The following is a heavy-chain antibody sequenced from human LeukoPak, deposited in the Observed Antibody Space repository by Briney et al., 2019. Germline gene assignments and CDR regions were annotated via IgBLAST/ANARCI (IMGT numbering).Heavy chain of an antibody. CDR3: ARETVVVTPPYYYYYMDV. Sequence: ASVKVSCKASGYTFTSYGISWVRQAPGQGLEWMGGIIPIFGTANYAQKFQGRVTITADKSTSTAYMELSSLRSEDTAVYYCARETVVVTPPYYYYYMDVWGKGTTVTVSS. V-gene: IGHV1-69*06. J-gene: IGHJ6*03. D-gene: IGHD2-21*02. CDR2: IIPIFGTA. CDR1: GYTFTSYG.